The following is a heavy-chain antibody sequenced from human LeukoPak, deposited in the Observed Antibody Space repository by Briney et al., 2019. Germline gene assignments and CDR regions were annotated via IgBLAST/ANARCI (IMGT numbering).Heavy chain of an antibody. CDR1: GDSISGNY. Sequence: PSETLSLTCTVSGDSISGNYWSWIRQHPGKGLEWIGYIYYSGSTYYNPSLKSRVTISVDTSKNQFSLKLSSVTAADTAVYYCAGIDRYSYGQRTFDYWGQGTLVTVSS. J-gene: IGHJ4*02. CDR2: IYYSGST. V-gene: IGHV4-59*06. CDR3: AGIDRYSYGQRTFDY. D-gene: IGHD5-18*01.